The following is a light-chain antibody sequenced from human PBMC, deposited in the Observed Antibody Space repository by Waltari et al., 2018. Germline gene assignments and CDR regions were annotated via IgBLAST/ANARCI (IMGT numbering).Light chain of an antibody. V-gene: IGKV3-20*01. Sequence: EIVLTQSPGTLSLSPGEGATLSCRPIQTIRTTYLAWYQQKPGQAPTLLIYGAFARATGTRDRFTGSRSGTDFSLTTSSLEPEDFATYYCQQYDDSPPTFGGGPKVEI. CDR3: QQYDDSPPT. J-gene: IGKJ4*01. CDR1: QTIRTTY. CDR2: GAF.